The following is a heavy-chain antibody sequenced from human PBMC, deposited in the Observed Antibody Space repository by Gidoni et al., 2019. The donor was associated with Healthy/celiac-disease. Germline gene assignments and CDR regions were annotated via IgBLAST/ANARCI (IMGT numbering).Heavy chain of an antibody. D-gene: IGHD6-13*01. J-gene: IGHJ5*02. V-gene: IGHV4-34*01. CDR2: INHSGST. Sequence: QVQLQQWGAGLLKPSETLSLTCAVYGGSFSGYYWSWIRQPPGKGLEWIGEINHSGSTNYNPSLKSRVTISVDTSKNQFSLKLSSVTAADTAVYYCAAGQQLATCWFDPWGQGTLVTVSS. CDR3: AAGQQLATCWFDP. CDR1: GGSFSGYY.